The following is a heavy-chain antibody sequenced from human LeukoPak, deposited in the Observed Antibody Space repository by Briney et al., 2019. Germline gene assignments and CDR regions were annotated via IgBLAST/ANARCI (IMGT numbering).Heavy chain of an antibody. CDR3: ARYCGGDXYXKGVDP. CDR1: GGSISSYC. D-gene: IGHD2-21*02. Sequence: SETLSLTCTVSGGSISSYCWSWIRQPPGKGLEWIGYIXYSXSTNYNPSLKSRDTISVDTSKNQFSLKLSSVTAADTAVYYCARYCGGDXYXKGVDPWGQGTLVTVSS. V-gene: IGHV4-59*01. J-gene: IGHJ5*02. CDR2: IXYSXST.